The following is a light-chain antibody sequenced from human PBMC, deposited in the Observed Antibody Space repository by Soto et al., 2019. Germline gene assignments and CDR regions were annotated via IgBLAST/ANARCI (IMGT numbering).Light chain of an antibody. CDR2: EGS. CDR3: CSYAGSSTGV. CDR1: SSDVGSYNL. Sequence: QSALTQPASVSGSPGQSITISCTGTSSDVGSYNLVSWYQQHPGKAPKHMIYEGSKRPSGVSNRFSGSKSGNTASLTISGLQAEDEADYYCCSYAGSSTGVFGGGTKLTVL. J-gene: IGLJ3*02. V-gene: IGLV2-23*01.